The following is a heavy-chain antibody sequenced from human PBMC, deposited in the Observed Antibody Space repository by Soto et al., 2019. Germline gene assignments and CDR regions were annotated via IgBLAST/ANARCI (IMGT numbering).Heavy chain of an antibody. CDR3: ASLVVRGSWYFDY. J-gene: IGHJ4*02. CDR1: GGSISSYY. V-gene: IGHV4-59*08. D-gene: IGHD3-10*01. CDR2: IYYSGST. Sequence: QVQLQESGPGLVKPSETLSLTCTVSGGSISSYYWSWIRQPPGKGLEWIGYIYYSGSTNYNPSLKSRVTLSVAPSKNQSSLKLSSVTAADTAVYYCASLVVRGSWYFDYWGQGTLVTVSS.